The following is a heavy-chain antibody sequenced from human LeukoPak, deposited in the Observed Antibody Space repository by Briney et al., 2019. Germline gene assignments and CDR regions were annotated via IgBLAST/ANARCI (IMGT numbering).Heavy chain of an antibody. CDR1: GGSISSSRYY. CDR2: TYYSGST. D-gene: IGHD2-15*01. CDR3: ARQVVAARRTHAY. J-gene: IGHJ4*02. Sequence: PSETLSLTCTVSGGSISSSRYYWGWIRQPPGKGLEWIVSTYYSGSTYYNPSLKSRVTISVATPKNQFSLKLSSVTAADTAVYYCARQVVAARRTHAYCGQATLVTVSS. V-gene: IGHV4-39*01.